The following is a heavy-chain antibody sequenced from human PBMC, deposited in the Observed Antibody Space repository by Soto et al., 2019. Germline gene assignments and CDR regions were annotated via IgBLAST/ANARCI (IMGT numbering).Heavy chain of an antibody. CDR3: TTDPVVAATGGSWFDP. CDR1: GFTFSNAW. CDR2: IKSKTDGGTT. J-gene: IGHJ5*02. D-gene: IGHD2-15*01. V-gene: IGHV3-15*07. Sequence: EVQLVESGGGLVKPGGSLRLSCAASGFTFSNAWMNWVRQAPGKGLEWVGSIKSKTDGGTTDYAAPVKGRFTISRDDSKNTLYLQMNSLKTEDTAVYYCTTDPVVAATGGSWFDPWGQGTLVTVSS.